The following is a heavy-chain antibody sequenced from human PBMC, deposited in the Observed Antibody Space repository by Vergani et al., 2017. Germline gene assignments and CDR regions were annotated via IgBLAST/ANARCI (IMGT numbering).Heavy chain of an antibody. V-gene: IGHV5-51*03. J-gene: IGHJ3*02. Sequence: EVQLVQSGAEVKKPGESLKISCKGSGYSFTSYWIGWVRQLPGKGLEWMGIIYPGDSDTRYSPSFQGQVTISADKSISTAYLQWSSLKASDTAMYYCAGAYYDSSGYHNDAFDIWGQGTMVTVSS. CDR1: GYSFTSYW. CDR2: IYPGDSDT. CDR3: AGAYYDSSGYHNDAFDI. D-gene: IGHD3-22*01.